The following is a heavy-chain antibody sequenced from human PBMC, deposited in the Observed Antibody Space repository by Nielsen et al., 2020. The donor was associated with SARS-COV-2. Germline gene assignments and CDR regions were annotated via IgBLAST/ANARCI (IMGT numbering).Heavy chain of an antibody. V-gene: IGHV3-49*04. CDR1: GFTFGDYA. D-gene: IGHD5-24*01. CDR3: TRDGYNYDYFDY. Sequence: GGSLRLSCTASGFTFGDYAMSWVRQAPGKGLEWVGFIRSKAYGGTTEYAASVKGRFTISRDDSKSIAYLQMNSLKTEDTAVYYCTRDGYNYDYFDYWGQETLVTVSS. J-gene: IGHJ4*02. CDR2: IRSKAYGGTT.